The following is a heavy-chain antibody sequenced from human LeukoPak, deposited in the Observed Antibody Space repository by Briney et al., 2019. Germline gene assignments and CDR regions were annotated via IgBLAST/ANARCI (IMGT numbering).Heavy chain of an antibody. Sequence: ASVKVSCKASGYNFTNYGISWVRQAPGQGLEWMGWISVDNGNTNYPRKFQGRVTMTTDTSTSTIYLEVRSLRSDDTTIYYCATECPHCSGGTCYFGWFDSWGQGTLVTVSS. CDR2: ISVDNGNT. D-gene: IGHD2-15*01. J-gene: IGHJ5*01. CDR1: GYNFTNYG. V-gene: IGHV1-18*01. CDR3: ATECPHCSGGTCYFGWFDS.